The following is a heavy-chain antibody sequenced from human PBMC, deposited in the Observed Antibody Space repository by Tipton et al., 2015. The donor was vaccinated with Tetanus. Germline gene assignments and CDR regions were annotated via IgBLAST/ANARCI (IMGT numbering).Heavy chain of an antibody. CDR2: VSYSGRT. V-gene: IGHV4-61*08. CDR1: GGSIRSGDYS. J-gene: IGHJ4*02. D-gene: IGHD3-10*01. Sequence: TLSLTCAVSGGSIRSGDYSWNWIRQPPGKGLEWLAYVSYSGRTNSNYFLKSRITVSQDPSKNQFSLKLTSVTAADTAVYYCTRANHEFPKKGPFDSWGQGTLVIVS. CDR3: TRANHEFPKKGPFDS.